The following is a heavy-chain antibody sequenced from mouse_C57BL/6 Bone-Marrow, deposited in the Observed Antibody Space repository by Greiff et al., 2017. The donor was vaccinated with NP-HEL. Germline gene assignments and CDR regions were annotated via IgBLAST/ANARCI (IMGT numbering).Heavy chain of an antibody. J-gene: IGHJ3*01. CDR1: GFTFSDYG. Sequence: EVKLVESGGGLVKPGGSLKLSCAASGFTFSDYGMHWVRQAPEKGLEWVAYISSGSSTIYYADTVKGRFTISRDNAKNTLFLQMTSLRSEDTAMYYCARLTTGAYWGQGTLVTVSA. CDR2: ISSGSSTI. D-gene: IGHD1-1*01. CDR3: ARLTTGAY. V-gene: IGHV5-17*01.